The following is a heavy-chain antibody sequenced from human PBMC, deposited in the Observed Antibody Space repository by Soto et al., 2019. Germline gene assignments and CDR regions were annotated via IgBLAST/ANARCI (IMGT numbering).Heavy chain of an antibody. D-gene: IGHD1-7*01. CDR2: ISAYNGNT. J-gene: IGHJ4*02. V-gene: IGHV1-18*01. Sequence: QVQLVQSGAEVKKPGASVKVSCKASGYTFTSYGISWVRQAPGQGLEWMGWISAYNGNTNYAQKLQDRDTMTTDTSTSTAYMELRSLRSDDTAVYYCASNSHYGGYHSPSPFDYWGQGTLVTVSS. CDR1: GYTFTSYG. CDR3: ASNSHYGGYHSPSPFDY.